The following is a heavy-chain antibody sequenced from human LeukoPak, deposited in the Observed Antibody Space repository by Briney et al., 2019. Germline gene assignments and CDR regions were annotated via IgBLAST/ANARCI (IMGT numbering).Heavy chain of an antibody. J-gene: IGHJ6*02. Sequence: ASVKVSCKASGGTFSSYAISWVRQAPGQGLEWMGRIIPIIGIPKYAQKFQGRVTITADKSTSTAYMELTSLRFEDTAIYYCARDLFRPKRGMDVWGQGTTVTVSS. D-gene: IGHD2-21*01. V-gene: IGHV1-69*04. CDR2: IIPIIGIP. CDR1: GGTFSSYA. CDR3: ARDLFRPKRGMDV.